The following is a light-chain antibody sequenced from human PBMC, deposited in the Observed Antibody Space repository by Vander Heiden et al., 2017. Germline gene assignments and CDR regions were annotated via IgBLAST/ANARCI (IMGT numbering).Light chain of an antibody. V-gene: IGLV1-44*01. J-gene: IGLJ1*01. Sequence: QSVLTQPPSAAGTPGHRVTISCSGRSSNIGSNSVSWYQRPPGTAPKLLIYIDNQRPSGVPDRFSGSKSGTSASLAISGLQSEDEAEYFCAAWDDNLNGLYVFGTGTKVTVL. CDR1: SSNIGSNS. CDR2: IDN. CDR3: AAWDDNLNGLYV.